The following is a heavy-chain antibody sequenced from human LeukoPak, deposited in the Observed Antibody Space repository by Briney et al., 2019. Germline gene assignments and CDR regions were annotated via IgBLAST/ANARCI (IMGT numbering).Heavy chain of an antibody. Sequence: SETLSLTCAVYGGSFSGYYWSWIRQPPGKGLEWIGEINHSGSTNYNPSLKSRVTISVDTSKNQFSLKLSSVTAADTAVYYCARGRSSWCSDYWGQGTLVTVSS. CDR2: INHSGST. D-gene: IGHD6-13*01. V-gene: IGHV4-34*01. CDR1: GGSFSGYY. CDR3: ARGRSSWCSDY. J-gene: IGHJ4*02.